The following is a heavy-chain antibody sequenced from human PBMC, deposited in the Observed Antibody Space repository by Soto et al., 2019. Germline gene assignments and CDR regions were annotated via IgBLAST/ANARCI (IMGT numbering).Heavy chain of an antibody. J-gene: IGHJ3*02. D-gene: IGHD4-17*01. CDR3: ARHAGYIDGSDYLDVFDI. CDR1: GASIGNYY. CDR2: ISHSGTT. V-gene: IGHV4-59*08. Sequence: VTLCHTCTVFGASIGNYYWSWIRQTPGKGLEWLGYISHSGTTNYHFTLRSRLIISLDTPNNQFSLRLSSVTATDTALYYCARHAGYIDGSDYLDVFDIWGQGTVVTVSS.